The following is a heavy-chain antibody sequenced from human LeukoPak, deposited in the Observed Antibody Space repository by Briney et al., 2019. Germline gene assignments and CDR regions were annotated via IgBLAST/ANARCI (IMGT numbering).Heavy chain of an antibody. Sequence: SETLSLTCAVTGGSISSGGYSWSWIRQPPGKGLEWIGYIYHSGSTYYNPSLKSRVTISVDRSKNQFSLKLSSVTAADTAVYYCARGGGTTRDAFDIWGQGTMVTVSS. D-gene: IGHD2/OR15-2a*01. CDR2: IYHSGST. CDR1: GGSISSGGYS. J-gene: IGHJ3*02. V-gene: IGHV4-30-2*01. CDR3: ARGGGTTRDAFDI.